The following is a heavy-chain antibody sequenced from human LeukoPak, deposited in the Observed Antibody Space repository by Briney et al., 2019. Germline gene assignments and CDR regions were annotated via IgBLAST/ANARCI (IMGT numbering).Heavy chain of an antibody. Sequence: GASVKVSCKASGYTFTGYYMHWVRQAPGQGLEWMGWINPNSGGTNYAQKFQGRVTMTRDTSISTAYMELSRLRSDDTAVYYCARDHTPVQFYGILTGYRYYFDYWGQGTLVTVSS. V-gene: IGHV1-2*02. CDR3: ARDHTPVQFYGILTGYRYYFDY. CDR2: INPNSGGT. CDR1: GYTFTGYY. D-gene: IGHD3-9*01. J-gene: IGHJ4*02.